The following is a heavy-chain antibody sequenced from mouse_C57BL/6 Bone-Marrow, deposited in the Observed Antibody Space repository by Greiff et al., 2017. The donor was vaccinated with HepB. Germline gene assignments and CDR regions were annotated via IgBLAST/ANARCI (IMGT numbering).Heavy chain of an antibody. V-gene: IGHV1-78*01. CDR1: GFNIKDYY. CDR2: IYPRDGST. Sequence: VQLQQSGAELVKPGASVKLSCTASGFNIKDYYMHWMKQRPEQGLEWIGYIYPRDGSTKYNEKFKGKATLTADKSSSTAYMQLNSLTSEDSAVYFCAIHYGSSYVGWYFDVWGTGTTVTVSS. D-gene: IGHD1-1*01. CDR3: AIHYGSSYVGWYFDV. J-gene: IGHJ1*03.